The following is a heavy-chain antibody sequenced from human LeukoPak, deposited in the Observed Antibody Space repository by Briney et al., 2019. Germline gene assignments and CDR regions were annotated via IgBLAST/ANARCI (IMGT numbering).Heavy chain of an antibody. CDR3: AREGAGYSSSWLFDY. CDR2: IIPIFGTA. Sequence: SVKVSCKASGGTFSSYAISWVRQAPGQGLEWMGGIIPIFGTANYAQKFQGRVTITADKSTSAAYMELSSLRSEDTAVYYCAREGAGYSSSWLFDYWGQGTLVTVSS. D-gene: IGHD6-13*01. CDR1: GGTFSSYA. V-gene: IGHV1-69*06. J-gene: IGHJ4*02.